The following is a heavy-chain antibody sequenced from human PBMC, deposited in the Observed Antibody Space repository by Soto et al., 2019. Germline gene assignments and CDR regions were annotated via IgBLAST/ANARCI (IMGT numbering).Heavy chain of an antibody. CDR2: MNPNSGNT. Sequence: GASVKVSCKASGYTFTSYDINWVRQATGQGLEWMGWMNPNSGNTGYAQKFQGRVTMTRNTSISTAYMELSSLRSEDTAVYYCARTRHGQRIWIFGVVMRSDAWLGDWGEGTLVTVCS. J-gene: IGHJ4*02. V-gene: IGHV1-8*01. CDR3: ARTRHGQRIWIFGVVMRSDAWLGD. D-gene: IGHD3-3*01. CDR1: GYTFTSYD.